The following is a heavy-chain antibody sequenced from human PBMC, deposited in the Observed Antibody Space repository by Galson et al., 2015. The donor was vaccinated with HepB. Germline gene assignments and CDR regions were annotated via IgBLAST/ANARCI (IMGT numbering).Heavy chain of an antibody. CDR1: GGSVSSDGYY. D-gene: IGHD1-26*01. J-gene: IGHJ4*02. CDR3: ARDRRIVGATFFDY. CDR2: IYYTGST. V-gene: IGHV4-61*08. Sequence: TLSLTCTVSGGSVSSDGYYWSWIRQPPGKGLEWVGYIYYTGSTNYNPSLESRVTISVDTSKNQFSLKLSSVTAADTAVYYCARDRRIVGATFFDYWGQGTLVTVSS.